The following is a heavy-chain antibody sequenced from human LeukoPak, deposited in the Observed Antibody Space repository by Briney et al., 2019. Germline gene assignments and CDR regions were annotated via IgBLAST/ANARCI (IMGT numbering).Heavy chain of an antibody. Sequence: PGASVTVSCKASGYTFTGHYMHWVRQAPGQGLEWMGRINPNSGGTNYAQKFQGRVTMTRDTSISTAYMELSRLRSDDTAVYYCARDLTYYDFWSGYSPNLAFDYWGQGTLVTVSS. CDR1: GYTFTGHY. CDR2: INPNSGGT. J-gene: IGHJ4*02. D-gene: IGHD3-3*01. V-gene: IGHV1-2*06. CDR3: ARDLTYYDFWSGYSPNLAFDY.